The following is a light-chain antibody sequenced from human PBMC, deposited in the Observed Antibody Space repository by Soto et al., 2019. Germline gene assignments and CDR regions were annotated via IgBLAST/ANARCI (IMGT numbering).Light chain of an antibody. J-gene: IGKJ1*01. CDR3: QQLNSYPQT. CDR2: GVS. V-gene: IGKV3-15*01. CDR1: QSVSSN. Sequence: EIPLTQFSATLSFSPGERPTLSCRAGQSVSSNLAWYQQKPGQAPRLLIYGVSTRATDIPARFSGSGSGTDFTLTISSLQPEDFATYYCQQLNSYPQTFGQGTKVDIK.